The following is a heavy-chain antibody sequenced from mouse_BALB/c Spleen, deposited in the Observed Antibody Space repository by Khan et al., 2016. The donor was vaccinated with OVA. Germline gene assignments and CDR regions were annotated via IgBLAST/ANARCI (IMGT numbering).Heavy chain of an antibody. Sequence: QIQLVQSGPELKKPGETVKISCKASGYTFTNYVMNWVKQAPGQALRWMGWINTYTGEPTYSDDFKGRFAFSLETSASTAYLQINNLKNEDTATYFCVRGNRDFDYWGQGTTLTVSS. CDR2: INTYTGEP. CDR1: GYTFTNYV. D-gene: IGHD2-1*01. V-gene: IGHV9-3-1*01. J-gene: IGHJ2*01. CDR3: VRGNRDFDY.